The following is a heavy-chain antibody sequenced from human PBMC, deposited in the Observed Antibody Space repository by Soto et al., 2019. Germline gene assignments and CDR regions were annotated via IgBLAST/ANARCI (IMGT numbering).Heavy chain of an antibody. CDR3: AKEETDDYGDYGGGGGWFDP. Sequence: EVQLLESGGGLVQPGGSLRLSCAASGFTFSSYAMSWVRQAPGKGLEWVSAISGSGGSTYYADSVKGRFTISRDNSKNTLYLQMNSLRAEDTAVYYCAKEETDDYGDYGGGGGWFDPWGQGTLVTVSS. D-gene: IGHD4-17*01. CDR2: ISGSGGST. J-gene: IGHJ5*02. V-gene: IGHV3-23*01. CDR1: GFTFSSYA.